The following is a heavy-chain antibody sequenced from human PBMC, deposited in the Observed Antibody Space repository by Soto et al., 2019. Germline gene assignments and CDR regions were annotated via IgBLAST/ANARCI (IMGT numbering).Heavy chain of an antibody. V-gene: IGHV1-3*01. J-gene: IGHJ4*02. CDR2: INAGNGNT. D-gene: IGHD2-21*02. Sequence: ASVKVSCKASGYIFTSYAMHWVRQAPGQRPEWMGWINAGNGNTKYAQNLLDRVTFTRDTSASTVYMELSSLRYEDTAVYYCARGKTATADYWGQGTLVTVYS. CDR1: GYIFTSYA. CDR3: ARGKTATADY.